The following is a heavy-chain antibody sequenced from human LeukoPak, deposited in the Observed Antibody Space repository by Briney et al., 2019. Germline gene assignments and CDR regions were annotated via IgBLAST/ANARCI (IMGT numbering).Heavy chain of an antibody. J-gene: IGHJ3*02. CDR1: EFTFSAYG. D-gene: IGHD5-18*01. CDR2: IWYDGSNK. V-gene: IGHV3-33*06. Sequence: GGPLRLSVPAPEFTFSAYGRHGVGQAPGKGREGVAVIWYDGSNKYYADSVKGRFTISRDNSKNTLYLQMNSLRAEDTAVYYCAKDTRGYSYGHDAFDIWGQGTMVTVSS. CDR3: AKDTRGYSYGHDAFDI.